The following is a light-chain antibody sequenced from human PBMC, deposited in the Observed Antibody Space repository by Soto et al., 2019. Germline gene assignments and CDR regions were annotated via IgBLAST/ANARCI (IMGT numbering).Light chain of an antibody. CDR2: SAS. J-gene: IGKJ1*01. CDR1: QYIGTY. Sequence: DIQMTQSPSSLSASVGDRVTITCRASQYIGTYLNWYQLKPGKAPKLLMSSASRLQSGFPSTFSGRGSGTDFTLTISRLQPGDFATYYCQQSFTIPWTFGQGTRVEIK. V-gene: IGKV1-39*01. CDR3: QQSFTIPWT.